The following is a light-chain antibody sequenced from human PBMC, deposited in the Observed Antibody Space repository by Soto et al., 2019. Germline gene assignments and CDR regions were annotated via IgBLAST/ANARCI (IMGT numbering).Light chain of an antibody. CDR2: AAS. V-gene: IGKV1-39*01. CDR1: QSISRY. CDR3: QQSYSTPLFT. J-gene: IGKJ3*01. Sequence: DIQMTQSPSSLSASVGDRVTITCRASQSISRYLNWDQQKPGKAPNLLIYAASSLQSGVPSRFSGSGSGTDFTLTISSLQPEEFATYYCQQSYSTPLFTFGHGTKVDIK.